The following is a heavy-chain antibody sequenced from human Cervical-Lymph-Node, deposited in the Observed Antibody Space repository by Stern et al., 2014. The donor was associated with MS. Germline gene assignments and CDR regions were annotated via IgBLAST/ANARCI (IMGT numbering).Heavy chain of an antibody. Sequence: QVQLQESGPGLVKPSGTLSLTCAVSGGSISSSNWWSWVRQPPGKGLEWIGEIYHSGSTHYNPSLKSRVTISVDKSKTQFALKLSSVTAADTAVYYCALGWDGYNLGAFDIWGQGTMVTVSS. J-gene: IGHJ3*02. CDR3: ALGWDGYNLGAFDI. CDR2: IYHSGST. V-gene: IGHV4-4*02. CDR1: GGSISSSNW. D-gene: IGHD5-24*01.